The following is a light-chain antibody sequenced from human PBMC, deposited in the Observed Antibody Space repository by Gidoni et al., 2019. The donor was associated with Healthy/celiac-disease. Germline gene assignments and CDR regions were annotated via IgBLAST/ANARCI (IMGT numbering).Light chain of an antibody. V-gene: IGKV3-11*01. CDR1: QSVSSY. J-gene: IGKJ2*01. CDR3: QQRSNWPPKYT. Sequence: EIVLTQSPATLSLSPGERATLSCRASQSVSSYVAWYQQKPGQAPRLLIYDASNRATGIPARFSGSGSGTDFTLTISSLEPEDFAVYYCQQRSNWPPKYTFGQXTKLEIK. CDR2: DAS.